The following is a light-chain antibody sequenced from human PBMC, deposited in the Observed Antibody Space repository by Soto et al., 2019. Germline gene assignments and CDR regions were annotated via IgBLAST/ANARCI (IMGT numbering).Light chain of an antibody. CDR1: QGVRVD. Sequence: DIQMTQSPSSLSASVGDRVTITCRASQGVRVDLAWYQQRPGKAPKRLIYSASSLQSGVPSRFSGSGSGTEFTLTISSLQPEDFATYYCLQHNNYPWTFGQGTKVEIK. V-gene: IGKV1-17*01. CDR2: SAS. J-gene: IGKJ1*01. CDR3: LQHNNYPWT.